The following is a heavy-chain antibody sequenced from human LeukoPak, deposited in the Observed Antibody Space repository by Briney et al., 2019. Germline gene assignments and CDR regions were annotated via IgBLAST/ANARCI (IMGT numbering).Heavy chain of an antibody. CDR2: IYYSGST. Sequence: SETLSLTCTVSGGSISTYYWSWTRQPPGKGLEWIGHIYYSGSTNYNPSLTSRVTMSVDTSKNQFSLRLSSVTAADTAVYYCAGGRSSSWYSFLDYWGQGTLVTVSS. D-gene: IGHD6-13*01. CDR3: AGGRSSSWYSFLDY. CDR1: GGSISTYY. J-gene: IGHJ4*02. V-gene: IGHV4-59*01.